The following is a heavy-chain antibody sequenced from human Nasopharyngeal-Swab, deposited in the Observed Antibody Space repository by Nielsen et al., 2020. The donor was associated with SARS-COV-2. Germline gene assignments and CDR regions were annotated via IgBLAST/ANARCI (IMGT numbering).Heavy chain of an antibody. D-gene: IGHD1-26*01. CDR3: ARDGLVGATTGFDI. V-gene: IGHV3-7*01. CDR2: IKQDGSEK. Sequence: WIRQPPGKGLGWVANIKQDGSEKYYVGSVKGRFTISRDNAKNSLYLQMNSLRAEDTAVYYCARDGLVGATTGFDIWGQGTMVTVSS. J-gene: IGHJ3*02.